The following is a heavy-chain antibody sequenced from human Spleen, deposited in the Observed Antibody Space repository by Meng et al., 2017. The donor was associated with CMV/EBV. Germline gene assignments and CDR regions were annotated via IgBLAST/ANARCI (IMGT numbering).Heavy chain of an antibody. Sequence: ASVKVSCKASGYTFTSYGISWVRQAPGQGLEWMGWISAYNGNTNYAQKLQGRVTMTTDTSTSTAYMELRSLRSDDTAVYYCARVHDSSGYREGESDYWGQGTLVTVSS. J-gene: IGHJ4*02. V-gene: IGHV1-18*01. CDR3: ARVHDSSGYREGESDY. CDR1: GYTFTSYG. CDR2: ISAYNGNT. D-gene: IGHD3-22*01.